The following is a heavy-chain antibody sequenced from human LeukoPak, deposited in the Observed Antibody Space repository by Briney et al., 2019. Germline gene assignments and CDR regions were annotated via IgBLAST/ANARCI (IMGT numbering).Heavy chain of an antibody. CDR3: ARGAHYHDSSGGYDY. J-gene: IGHJ4*02. Sequence: GASLKLSCKASGYTFTGYYMHWVRQAPGQGLEWMGWINPDSGGTNYAQKFQGRVTMTRDTSISTAYMELSRLRSDDTALYYCARGAHYHDSSGGYDYWGQGTLVTASS. D-gene: IGHD3-10*01. CDR2: INPDSGGT. V-gene: IGHV1-2*02. CDR1: GYTFTGYY.